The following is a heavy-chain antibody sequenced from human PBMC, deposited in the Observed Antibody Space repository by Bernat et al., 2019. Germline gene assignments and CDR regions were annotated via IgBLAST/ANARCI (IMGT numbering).Heavy chain of an antibody. J-gene: IGHJ4*02. CDR2: LWYDGSNK. Sequence: QVQLVESGGGVVQPGRSLRLSCAASGFSFRTYGMHWVRQAPGKGLEWVAVLWYDGSNKYYADSVKGRFTITRDNSKNTLYLQMNSLRAEDTAVYYCARDWSFYGIFDYWGQGTLVTVSS. V-gene: IGHV3-33*01. CDR1: GFSFRTYG. CDR3: ARDWSFYGIFDY. D-gene: IGHD2/OR15-2a*01.